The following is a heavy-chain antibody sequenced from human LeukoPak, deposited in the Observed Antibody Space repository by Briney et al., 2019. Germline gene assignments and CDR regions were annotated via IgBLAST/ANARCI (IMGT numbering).Heavy chain of an antibody. V-gene: IGHV1-18*01. CDR3: AREWWGYDVLTGDNWFDP. Sequence: ASVKVSCKASGYPFTTYGVSWVRQAPGQGLEWMGWISTYNGDTNYAQKFQGRVTMTTDTSTSTAYIELRSLTSDDTAAYYCAREWWGYDVLTGDNWFDPWGQGTLVTVSS. D-gene: IGHD3-9*01. CDR1: GYPFTTYG. J-gene: IGHJ5*02. CDR2: ISTYNGDT.